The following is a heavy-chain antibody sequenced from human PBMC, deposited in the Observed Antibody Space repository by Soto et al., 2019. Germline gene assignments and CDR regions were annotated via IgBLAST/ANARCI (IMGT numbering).Heavy chain of an antibody. Sequence: GGSLRLSCAVSGFTFSDHYMTWIRRAPGKGLEWISYITRDGSDEYYADSVKGRFTISRDNAKNSLYLQMNSLRAEDTAVYYCARGHTAVSAGYWGQGTLVTVSS. CDR3: ARGHTAVSAGY. J-gene: IGHJ4*02. CDR2: ITRDGSDE. D-gene: IGHD2-8*01. V-gene: IGHV3-11*04. CDR1: GFTFSDHY.